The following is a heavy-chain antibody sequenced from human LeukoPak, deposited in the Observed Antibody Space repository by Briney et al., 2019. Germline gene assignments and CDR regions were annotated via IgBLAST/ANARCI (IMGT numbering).Heavy chain of an antibody. CDR2: IIPILGIA. Sequence: GASVKVSCKASGGTFSSYAISWVRQAPGQGLEWMGRIIPILGIANYAQKFQGRVSMTTDTSTSTAYMELRSLRSDDTAMYYCARVNGYCSSTSCFWGRYTLDIWGQGTTVTVSS. CDR3: ARVNGYCSSTSCFWGRYTLDI. J-gene: IGHJ6*02. D-gene: IGHD2-2*01. CDR1: GGTFSSYA. V-gene: IGHV1-69*04.